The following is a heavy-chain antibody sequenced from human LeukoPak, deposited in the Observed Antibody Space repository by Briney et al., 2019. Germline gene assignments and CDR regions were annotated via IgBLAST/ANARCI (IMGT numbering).Heavy chain of an antibody. V-gene: IGHV4-61*02. J-gene: IGHJ4*02. Sequence: SETLSLTCTVSGGSISSGSYYWSWIRQPAGKGLEWIGRIYTSGSTNYNPSLKSRVAISVDTSKNQFSLKLSSVTAADTAVYYCARNYYGSGTIDYWGQGTLVTVSS. CDR2: IYTSGST. D-gene: IGHD3-10*01. CDR3: ARNYYGSGTIDY. CDR1: GGSISSGSYY.